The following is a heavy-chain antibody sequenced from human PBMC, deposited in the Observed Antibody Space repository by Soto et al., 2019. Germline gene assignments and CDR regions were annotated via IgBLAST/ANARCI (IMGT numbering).Heavy chain of an antibody. CDR2: IYYSGST. V-gene: IGHV4-31*03. J-gene: IGHJ4*02. CDR3: ARAPKPPSSGPDY. D-gene: IGHD3-22*01. CDR1: GGSISSGGYY. Sequence: PSETLSLTCTVSGGSISSGGYYWSWIRQHPGKGLEWIGYIYYSGSTYYNPSLKSRVTISVDTSKNQFSLKLSSVTAADTAVYYCARAPKPPSSGPDYWGQRTPVTVSS.